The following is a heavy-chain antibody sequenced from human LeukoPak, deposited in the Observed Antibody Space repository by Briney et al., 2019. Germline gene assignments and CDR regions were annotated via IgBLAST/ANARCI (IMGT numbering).Heavy chain of an antibody. CDR2: IYYSGST. CDR1: GDSISTSSYY. J-gene: IGHJ5*02. Sequence: PSETLSLTCSVSGDSISTSSYYWGWIRQPPGKGLEWIGTIYYSGSTYYNPSLTSRVTISVDTSKNQFSLKLSSVTAADTAVYYCARGGSSSWRWFDPWGQGTLVTVSS. V-gene: IGHV4-39*01. D-gene: IGHD6-13*01. CDR3: ARGGSSSWRWFDP.